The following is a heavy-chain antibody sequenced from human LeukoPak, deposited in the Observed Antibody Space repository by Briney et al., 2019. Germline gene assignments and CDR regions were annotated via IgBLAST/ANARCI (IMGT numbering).Heavy chain of an antibody. CDR2: ISYDGSNK. Sequence: GGSLRLSCAASGFTFSSYAMHWVRQAPGKGLEWMAVISYDGSNKYYADSVKGRFTISRDNSKNTLYLQMNSLRAEDTAVYYCARGSHDYWGQGTLVTVSS. V-gene: IGHV3-30*04. CDR3: ARGSHDY. J-gene: IGHJ4*02. CDR1: GFTFSSYA.